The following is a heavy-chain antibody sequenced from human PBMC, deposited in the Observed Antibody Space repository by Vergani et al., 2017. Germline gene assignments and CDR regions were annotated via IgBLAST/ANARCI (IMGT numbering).Heavy chain of an antibody. CDR2: ILSSSSYI. CDR3: ARDGTYSPPDV. Sequence: EVQLVESGGGLVKPARSLTLSSPPSLFPFPPFTLNSLPPPPAKGLLCVSAILSSSSYIYYADSVKGRFTISRDNAKNSLYLQMNSLRAEDTAVYYCARDGTYSPPDVWGKGTTVTVSS. V-gene: IGHV3-21*01. CDR1: LFPFPPFT. J-gene: IGHJ6*04. D-gene: IGHD1-26*01.